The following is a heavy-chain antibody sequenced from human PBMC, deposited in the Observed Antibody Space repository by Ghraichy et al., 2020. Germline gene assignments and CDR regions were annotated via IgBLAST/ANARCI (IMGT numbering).Heavy chain of an antibody. D-gene: IGHD1-26*01. CDR2: IYYSGST. CDR3: ARSISKWELGTRGIGAFDI. V-gene: IGHV4-39*01. CDR1: GGSISSSSYY. Sequence: SETLSLTCTVSGGSISSSSYYWGWIRQPPGKGLEWIGSIYYSGSTYYNPSLKSRVTISVDTSKNQFSLKLSSVTAADTAVYYCARSISKWELGTRGIGAFDIWGQGTMVTVSS. J-gene: IGHJ3*02.